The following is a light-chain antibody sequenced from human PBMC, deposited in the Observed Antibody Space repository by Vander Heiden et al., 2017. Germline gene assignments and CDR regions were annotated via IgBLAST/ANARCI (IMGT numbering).Light chain of an antibody. CDR2: LGS. CDR1: QSLLHSNGYNY. V-gene: IGKV2-28*01. J-gene: IGKJ5*01. Sequence: DIVMTQSPLSLPVTHGEPASISCRSSQSLLHSNGYNYLDWYLQKPGQSPQLLIYLGSNRASGVPDRFSGSGSSTDFTLKISRVEAEDVGVYYCMQALQTPSITFGQGTRLEIK. CDR3: MQALQTPSIT.